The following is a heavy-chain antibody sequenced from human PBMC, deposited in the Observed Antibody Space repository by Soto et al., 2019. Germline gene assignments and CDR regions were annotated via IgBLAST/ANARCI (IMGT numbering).Heavy chain of an antibody. Sequence: QVQLQESGPGLVKPSETLSLTCTVSGGSISSYYWSWIRQPPGKGLEWIGYIYYSGSTNYNPSLKSRVAISVATSKNQFSLKLSSVTAADTAVYYCASLWFGELISDYWGQGTLVTVSS. J-gene: IGHJ4*02. CDR2: IYYSGST. V-gene: IGHV4-59*01. CDR1: GGSISSYY. CDR3: ASLWFGELISDY. D-gene: IGHD3-10*01.